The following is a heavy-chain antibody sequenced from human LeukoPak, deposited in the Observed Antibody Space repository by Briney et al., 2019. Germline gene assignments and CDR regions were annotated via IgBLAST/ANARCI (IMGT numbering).Heavy chain of an antibody. V-gene: IGHV4-34*01. CDR2: INHSGST. CDR1: GGSFSGYY. CDR3: ARVHGSCHYAFDI. D-gene: IGHD3-10*01. J-gene: IGHJ3*02. Sequence: SETLSLTCAVYGGSFSGYYWSWIRQPPGKGLEWIGEINHSGSTNYNPSLKSRVTISVDTSKNQFSLKLSSVTAADTAVYYCARVHGSCHYAFDIWGQGTMVTVSS.